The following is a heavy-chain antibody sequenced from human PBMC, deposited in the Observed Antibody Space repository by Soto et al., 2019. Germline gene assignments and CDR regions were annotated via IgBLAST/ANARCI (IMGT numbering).Heavy chain of an antibody. CDR3: ARDLVGTAVPGYNWLDS. CDR1: GFTFSSHG. CDR2: IWYDGSNK. J-gene: IGHJ5*01. D-gene: IGHD2-2*02. V-gene: IGHV3-33*01. Sequence: QVQLVESGGGVVQPGRSLRLSCAASGFTFSSHGMHWVRQAPGKGLEWVALIWYDGSNKYYADSVKGRFAISRDNSKNTLYLQMNSLRAEDTAVYYCARDLVGTAVPGYNWLDSWGQGTQVTVSS.